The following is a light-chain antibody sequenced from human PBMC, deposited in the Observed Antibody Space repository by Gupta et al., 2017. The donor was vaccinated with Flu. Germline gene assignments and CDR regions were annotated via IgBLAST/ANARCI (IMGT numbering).Light chain of an antibody. CDR2: GAS. J-gene: IGKJ1*01. CDR1: QRVSSSY. CDR3: QHYCSSPRT. V-gene: IGKV3-20*01. Sequence: EIVLTQSPGTLSLSPGERATLSCRASQRVSSSYLAWYQQKPGQAPRLLIYGASSRATGIPDRFSGSGSGTEFTLTISRLEPEDFAVYYCQHYCSSPRTFGPGTKVEIK.